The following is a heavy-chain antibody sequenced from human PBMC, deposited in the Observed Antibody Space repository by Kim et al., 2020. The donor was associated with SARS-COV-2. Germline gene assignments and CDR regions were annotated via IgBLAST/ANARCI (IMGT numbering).Heavy chain of an antibody. D-gene: IGHD4-17*01. J-gene: IGHJ6*02. CDR2: ISYDGSNK. CDR3: AKLGVWGINYYGDYGGYYYGMDV. Sequence: GGSLRLSCAASGFTFSSYGMHWVRQAPGKGLEWVAVISYDGSNKYYADSVKGRFTISRDNSKNTLYLQMNSLRAEDTAVYYCAKLGVWGINYYGDYGGYYYGMDVWGQGTTVTVSS. V-gene: IGHV3-30*18. CDR1: GFTFSSYG.